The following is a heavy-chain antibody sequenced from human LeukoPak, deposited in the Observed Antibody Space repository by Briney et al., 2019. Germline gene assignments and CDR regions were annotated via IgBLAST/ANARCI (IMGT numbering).Heavy chain of an antibody. D-gene: IGHD5-24*01. J-gene: IGHJ3*02. CDR2: IGSSGGSR. CDR3: AREDGDAFDI. Sequence: GGSLGLSCIASGFTFSSYEMDRVRRAPGKGLEWVSYIGSSGGSRYYADSVKGRFTTSRDNAKNSLYLQMNSLRAEDTAVYYCAREDGDAFDIWGQGTMVTVSS. CDR1: GFTFSSYE. V-gene: IGHV3-48*03.